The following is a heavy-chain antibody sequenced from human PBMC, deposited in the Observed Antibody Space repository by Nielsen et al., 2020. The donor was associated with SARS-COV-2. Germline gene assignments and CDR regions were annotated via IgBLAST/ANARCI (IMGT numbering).Heavy chain of an antibody. V-gene: IGHV3-48*04. CDR3: ARDRDVDYFDS. Sequence: GESLKISCEASGFIFNTYGMNWVRQAPGKGLEWISYISDDNTIFYADSVKGRFTISRDNAKNSLDLQMNSLRAEDTAIYYCARDRDVDYFDSWGQGTLVTVSS. CDR2: ISDDNTI. CDR1: GFIFNTYG. J-gene: IGHJ4*02.